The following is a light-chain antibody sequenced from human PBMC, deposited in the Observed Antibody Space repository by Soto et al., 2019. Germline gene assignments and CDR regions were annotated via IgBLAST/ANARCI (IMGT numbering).Light chain of an antibody. CDR2: GNS. J-gene: IGLJ3*02. CDR1: SSNIGAGYD. CDR3: QTWDTTIAV. Sequence: QSVLTQPPSVSGAPGQRVTISCTGSSSNIGAGYDVHWYQQLPGTAPRLLIYGNSNRPSGVPDRFSGSKSGTSASLAISGTQAVDEADYYCQTWDTTIAVFGAGTKLTVL. V-gene: IGLV1-40*01.